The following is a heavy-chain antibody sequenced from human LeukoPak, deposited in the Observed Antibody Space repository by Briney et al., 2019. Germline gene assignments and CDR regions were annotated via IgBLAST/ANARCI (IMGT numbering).Heavy chain of an antibody. CDR1: GGSFRGYY. Sequence: PSETLSLTCAVYGGSFRGYYWSWIRHPPGEGVECMGEINHSGSTNYNPSLKSLVTISVDTSKNQCSLKLSSVTAADTAVYYCASDRTTVTTHGFFDLWGRGTMVTVSS. D-gene: IGHD4-17*01. CDR2: INHSGST. J-gene: IGHJ2*01. CDR3: ASDRTTVTTHGFFDL. V-gene: IGHV4-34*01.